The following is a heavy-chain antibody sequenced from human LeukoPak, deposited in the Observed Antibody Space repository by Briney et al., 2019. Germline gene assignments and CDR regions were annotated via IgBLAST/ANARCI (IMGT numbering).Heavy chain of an antibody. CDR1: GGSFSDYS. Sequence: SETLSLTCAVYGGSFSDYSWSWIRQPPGKGLEWIGEINPSGGTNHNPSLMSQVSMSVDTSKNQISLRVSSVTAADTAVYYCARVLIVGPSGWFDPWGQGTLVTVSS. CDR3: ARVLIVGPSGWFDP. J-gene: IGHJ5*02. D-gene: IGHD2-15*01. V-gene: IGHV4-34*01. CDR2: INPSGGT.